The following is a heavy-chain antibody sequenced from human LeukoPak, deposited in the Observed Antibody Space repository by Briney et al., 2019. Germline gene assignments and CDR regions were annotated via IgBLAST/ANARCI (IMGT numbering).Heavy chain of an antibody. CDR3: ARGRMGYFQH. J-gene: IGHJ1*01. CDR1: GGSISSYY. V-gene: IGHV4-59*01. D-gene: IGHD2-8*01. CDR2: IYYSGST. Sequence: SETLSLTCTVSGGSISSYYWSWIRQPPGKGLEWTGYIYYSGSTNYNPSLKSRVTISVDTSKNQFSLKLSSVTAADTAVYYCARGRMGYFQHWGQGTLVTVSS.